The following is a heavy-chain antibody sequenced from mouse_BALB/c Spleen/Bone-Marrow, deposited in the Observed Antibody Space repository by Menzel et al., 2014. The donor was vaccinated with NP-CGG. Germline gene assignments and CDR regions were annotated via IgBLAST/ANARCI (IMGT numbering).Heavy chain of an antibody. CDR2: ISYSGGT. CDR3: ARTHYYGWFDS. V-gene: IGHV3-8*02. J-gene: IGHJ2*01. D-gene: IGHD1-2*01. CDR1: GDSITSGY. Sequence: EVKLMESGPSLVKPSQPLSLTCSVTGDSITSGYWNWIRKFPGNKLEYMGFISYSGGTYYNPSLRSRISITRDTSKNQYYLQLNSVTTEDTATYFCARTHYYGWFDSWGQGTTLTVSS.